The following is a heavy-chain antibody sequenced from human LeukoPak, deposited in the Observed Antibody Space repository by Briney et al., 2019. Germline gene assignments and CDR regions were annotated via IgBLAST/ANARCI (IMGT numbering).Heavy chain of an antibody. V-gene: IGHV3-30-3*01. CDR2: ISNDVCNR. CDR3: ARDRVGGGGFDP. J-gene: IGHJ5*02. Sequence: GRSLRLSCVASGFTSGFTFSYYAMHWVRQAPGKGLEWVAFISNDVCNRYFANSVKSRFTISRDNSKNTVYLQMNSLGAEDTAVYYCARDRVGGGGFDPWGQGTLVTVSS. CDR1: GFTFSYYA. D-gene: IGHD3-16*01.